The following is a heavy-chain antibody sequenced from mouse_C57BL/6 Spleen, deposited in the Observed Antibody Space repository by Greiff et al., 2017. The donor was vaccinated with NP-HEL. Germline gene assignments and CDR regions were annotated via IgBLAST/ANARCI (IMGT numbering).Heavy chain of an antibody. J-gene: IGHJ1*03. CDR2: ISDGGSYT. D-gene: IGHD2-5*01. CDR1: GFTFSSYA. Sequence: EVKLVESGGGLVKPGGSLKLSCAASGFTFSSYAMSWVRQTPEKRLEWVATISDGGSYTYYPDNVKGRFTISRDNAKNNLYLQMSHLKSEDTAMYYCARDSGYSNYWYFDVWGTGTTVTVSS. V-gene: IGHV5-4*01. CDR3: ARDSGYSNYWYFDV.